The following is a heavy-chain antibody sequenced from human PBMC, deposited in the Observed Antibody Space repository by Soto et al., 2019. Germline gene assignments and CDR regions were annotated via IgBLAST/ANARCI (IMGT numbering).Heavy chain of an antibody. Sequence: QVQLQQWGAGLLKPSETLSLTCAVYGGSFSGYYWSWIRQPPGKGLEWIGEINHSGSTNYNPSLKSRVTISVDTSKNHFSLKLSSVTAADTAVYYCARKVRKAPRIAAAGIGWFDPWGQGTLVTVSS. J-gene: IGHJ5*02. CDR3: ARKVRKAPRIAAAGIGWFDP. CDR2: INHSGST. V-gene: IGHV4-34*01. CDR1: GGSFSGYY. D-gene: IGHD6-13*01.